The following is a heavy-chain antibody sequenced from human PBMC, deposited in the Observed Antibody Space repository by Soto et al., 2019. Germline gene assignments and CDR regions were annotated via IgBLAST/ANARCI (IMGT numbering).Heavy chain of an antibody. J-gene: IGHJ4*02. V-gene: IGHV3-73*01. Sequence: GGSLRLSCAASGFSISGSTMHWVRQASGKGLEWVGHIRSKANSYATAYSASVKGRFIISRDDSKNTAYLQMNSLKTEDTAVYYCTRPHYCSGGSCLSDYWGQGTLVTVS. D-gene: IGHD2-15*01. CDR2: IRSKANSYAT. CDR3: TRPHYCSGGSCLSDY. CDR1: GFSISGST.